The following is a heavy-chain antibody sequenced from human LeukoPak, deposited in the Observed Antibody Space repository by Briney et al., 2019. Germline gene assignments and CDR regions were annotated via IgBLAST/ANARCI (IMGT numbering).Heavy chain of an antibody. CDR1: GFTFSNYN. D-gene: IGHD3-3*01. CDR3: ARDFLEDDY. Sequence: GGSLRLSCAASGFTFSNYNMNWVRQAPGKGLEWVSYISSSSSTIHYAESVKGRFTISRDNARNSLYLQMNSLRAEDTAVYYCARDFLEDDYWGQGTLVTVSS. V-gene: IGHV3-48*01. CDR2: ISSSSSTI. J-gene: IGHJ4*02.